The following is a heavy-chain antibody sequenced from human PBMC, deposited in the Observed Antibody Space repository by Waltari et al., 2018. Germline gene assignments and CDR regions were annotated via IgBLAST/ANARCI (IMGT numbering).Heavy chain of an antibody. J-gene: IGHJ3*02. V-gene: IGHV4-34*01. Sequence: QVQLVESGGGLVKPGGSLRLSCAASGFTFSDYYMSWIRQAPGKGLEWIGEINHSGSTNHNPSLKSRVTISVDTSKNQFSLKLSSVTAADTAVYYCARSLSPNDPFGVVSYDAFDIWGQGTMVTVSS. CDR1: GFTFSDYY. CDR2: INHSGST. D-gene: IGHD3-3*01. CDR3: ARSLSPNDPFGVVSYDAFDI.